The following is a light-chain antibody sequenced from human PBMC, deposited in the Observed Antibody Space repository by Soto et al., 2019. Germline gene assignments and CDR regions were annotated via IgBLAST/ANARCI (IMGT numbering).Light chain of an antibody. Sequence: DIQLTQSPSFLSASVGDRVTITCRDSQGISSYLAWYQQKPGKAPKLLIYAASTLQSGVPSRFSGSGSGTGFTLTISSLQPEDFATYYCQQLNSYPFTFGGGTKVEIK. CDR2: AAS. CDR3: QQLNSYPFT. CDR1: QGISSY. V-gene: IGKV1-9*01. J-gene: IGKJ4*01.